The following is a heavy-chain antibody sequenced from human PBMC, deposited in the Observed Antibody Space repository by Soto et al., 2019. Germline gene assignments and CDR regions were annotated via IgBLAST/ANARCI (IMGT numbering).Heavy chain of an antibody. CDR3: ASLSNYREDY. D-gene: IGHD3-10*01. CDR2: ISSSSSYI. J-gene: IGHJ4*02. Sequence: GGSLRLSCAASGFTFSSYTMNWVRQAPGKGLEWVSSISSSSSYIYYVESVKGRFTISRDNAKNSLYLQMNSLRAEDTAVYYCASLSNYREDYWGQGTLVTVSS. CDR1: GFTFSSYT. V-gene: IGHV3-21*01.